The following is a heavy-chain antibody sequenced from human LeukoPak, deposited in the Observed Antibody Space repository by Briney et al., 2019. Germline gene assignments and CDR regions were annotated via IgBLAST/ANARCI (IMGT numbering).Heavy chain of an antibody. D-gene: IGHD6-19*01. J-gene: IGHJ3*02. V-gene: IGHV4-38-2*02. CDR3: ARDMGRAVAGRSYDAFDI. CDR1: GYSISSGYY. CDR2: IYHSGRT. Sequence: SETLSLTCTVSGYSISSGYYWGWIRQPPGKGLEWIGSIYHSGRTYYNPSLKSRVTISVDTSKNQFSLKLSSVTAADTAVYYCARDMGRAVAGRSYDAFDIWGQGTMATVSS.